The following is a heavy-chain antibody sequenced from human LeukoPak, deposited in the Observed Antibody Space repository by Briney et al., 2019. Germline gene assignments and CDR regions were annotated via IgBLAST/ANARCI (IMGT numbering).Heavy chain of an antibody. D-gene: IGHD6-6*01. J-gene: IGHJ4*02. CDR1: GFTFTDYY. CDR3: ARIKGYSSSPFDH. Sequence: GGSLRLSCAASGFTFTDYYMTWIRQAPRKGLEWLSYISTTSTYTNYADSVKGRFTISRDNANNSLSLQMDSLRAEDTAVYYCARIKGYSSSPFDHWGQGILVAVSS. CDR2: ISTTSTYT. V-gene: IGHV3-11*06.